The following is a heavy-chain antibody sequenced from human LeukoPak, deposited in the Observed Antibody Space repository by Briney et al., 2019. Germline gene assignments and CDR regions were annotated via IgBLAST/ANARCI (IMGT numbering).Heavy chain of an antibody. CDR3: ARVYVAGTHDAFDI. Sequence: PSQTLSLTCGVSGASVSSIGYSWSWIRQPPGRGLEWIGYIYQSGSASYNPSLQSRVTISIDKSKNQFSLNLNSVTAADTAVYYCARVYVAGTHDAFDIWGQGTMVTVSS. CDR1: GASVSSIGYS. J-gene: IGHJ3*02. CDR2: IYQSGSA. D-gene: IGHD2-15*01. V-gene: IGHV4-30-2*01.